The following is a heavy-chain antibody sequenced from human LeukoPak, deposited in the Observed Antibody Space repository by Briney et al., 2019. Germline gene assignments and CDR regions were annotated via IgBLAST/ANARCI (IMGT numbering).Heavy chain of an antibody. CDR3: AKKMNTLATPAPFDC. CDR1: GFTFNTYG. D-gene: IGHD2/OR15-2a*01. CDR2: IGFSGVTT. V-gene: IGHV3-30*02. J-gene: IGHJ4*02. Sequence: PGGSLRLSCAASGFTFNTYGMHWVRQAPGKGLEWVAVIGFSGVTTYYADSVKGRFTISRDNSQNTLYLQMHSLRAEDTAVYFCAKKMNTLATPAPFDCWGQGTLVTVSS.